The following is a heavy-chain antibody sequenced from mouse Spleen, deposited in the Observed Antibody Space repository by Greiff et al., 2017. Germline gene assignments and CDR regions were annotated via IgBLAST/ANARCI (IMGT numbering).Heavy chain of an antibody. D-gene: IGHD1-1*01. Sequence: EVQRVESGPGLVKPSQSLSLTCSVTGYSITSGYYWNWIRQFPGNKLEWMGYISYDGSNNYNPSLKNRISITRDTSKNQFFLKLNSVTTEDTATYYCARGDYYGTPCYWGQGTTLTVSS. CDR3: ARGDYYGTPCY. CDR2: ISYDGSN. V-gene: IGHV3-6*01. CDR1: GYSITSGYY. J-gene: IGHJ2*01.